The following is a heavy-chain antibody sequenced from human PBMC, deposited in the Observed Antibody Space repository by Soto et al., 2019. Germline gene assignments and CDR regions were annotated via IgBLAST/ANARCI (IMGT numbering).Heavy chain of an antibody. CDR1: GFTFSSYA. CDR2: ISGSGGST. Sequence: EVQLLESGGGLVQPGGSLRLSCAASGFTFSSYAMSWVRQAPGKGLEWVSAISGSGGSTYYADSVKGRFTISRDNSKNTLYLQMNSRRSKDTAVYYCAKVPYSSSWADAFDIWGQGTMVTDYS. CDR3: AKVPYSSSWADAFDI. J-gene: IGHJ3*02. V-gene: IGHV3-23*01. D-gene: IGHD6-13*01.